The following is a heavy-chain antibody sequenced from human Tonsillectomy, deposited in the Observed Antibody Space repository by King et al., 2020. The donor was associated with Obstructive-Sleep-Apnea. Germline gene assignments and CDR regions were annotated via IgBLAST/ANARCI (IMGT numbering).Heavy chain of an antibody. CDR3: AKDPSYYYDSSGYHYFDY. V-gene: IGHV3-9*01. Sequence: VQLVESGGGLVQPGRSLRLSCAASGFTFDDYAMHWVRQAPGKGLEWVSGISWNSGSIGYADSVKGRFTISRDNAKNSLYLQMNSRRAEDTALYYCAKDPSYYYDSSGYHYFDYWGQGTLVTVSS. CDR2: ISWNSGSI. CDR1: GFTFDDYA. J-gene: IGHJ4*02. D-gene: IGHD3-22*01.